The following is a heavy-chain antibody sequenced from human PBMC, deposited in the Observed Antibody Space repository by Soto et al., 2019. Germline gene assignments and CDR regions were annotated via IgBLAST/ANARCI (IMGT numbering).Heavy chain of an antibody. V-gene: IGHV6-1*01. CDR2: TYYRSKWYN. Sequence: SQTLSLTCAISGDSVSSNSAALNWIRQSPSRGLEWLGRTYYRSKWYNDYAVSVKSRITINPDTSKNQFSLQLNSVTPEDTAVYYCARVEAEAGHYYYYGMDVWGQGTTVTVSS. J-gene: IGHJ6*02. D-gene: IGHD6-13*01. CDR1: GDSVSSNSAA. CDR3: ARVEAEAGHYYYYGMDV.